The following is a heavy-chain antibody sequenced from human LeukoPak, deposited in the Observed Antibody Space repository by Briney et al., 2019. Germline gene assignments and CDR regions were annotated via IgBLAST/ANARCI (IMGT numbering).Heavy chain of an antibody. CDR3: AKDSCGGDCYSGY. CDR1: GFTFSSYG. V-gene: IGHV3-33*06. J-gene: IGHJ4*02. CDR2: IWYDGSNK. Sequence: PGGSLRLSCAASGFTFSSYGMHWVRQAPGKGLEWVAVIWYDGSNKYYADSVKGRFTISRDNSKNTLYLQMNSLRAEDTAVYYCAKDSCGGDCYSGYWGQGTLVTVSS. D-gene: IGHD2-21*02.